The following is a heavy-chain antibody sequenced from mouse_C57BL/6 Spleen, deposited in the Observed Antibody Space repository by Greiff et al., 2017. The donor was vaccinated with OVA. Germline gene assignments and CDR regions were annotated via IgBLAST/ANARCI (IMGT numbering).Heavy chain of an antibody. D-gene: IGHD2-4*01. CDR1: GFTFSDYY. V-gene: IGHV5-16*01. Sequence: DVKLVESEGGLVQPGSSMKLSCTASGFTFSDYYMAWVRQVPEKGLEWVANINYDGSSTYYLDSLKSRFIISRDNAKNILYLQMSSLKSEDTATYYCARGALYYDYAYYAMDYWGQGTSVTVSS. CDR3: ARGALYYDYAYYAMDY. J-gene: IGHJ4*01. CDR2: INYDGSST.